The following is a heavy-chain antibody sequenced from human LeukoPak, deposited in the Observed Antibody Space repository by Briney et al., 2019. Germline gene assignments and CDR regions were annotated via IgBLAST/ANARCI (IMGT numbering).Heavy chain of an antibody. V-gene: IGHV3-53*04. CDR3: ARDVRAAGAAFDI. CDR2: IYSGGST. CDR1: GFTVSSNY. Sequence: GGSLRLSCAASGFTVSSNYMSWVRQAPVKGLEWVSVIYSGGSTYYADSVKGRYTISRHNSKNTLYLQMNSLRAEDTAVYYCARDVRAAGAAFDIWGQGTMVTVSS. D-gene: IGHD3-10*01. J-gene: IGHJ3*02.